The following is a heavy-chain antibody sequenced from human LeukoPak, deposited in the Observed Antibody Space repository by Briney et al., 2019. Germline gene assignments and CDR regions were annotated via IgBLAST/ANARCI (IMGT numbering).Heavy chain of an antibody. CDR1: GFTFSSYG. D-gene: IGHD5-12*01. Sequence: GGSLRLSXAASGFTFSSYGMHWVGQAPGKGLEWVAVIWYDGSNKYYADSVKGRFTISRDNSKNTLYLQMNSLRAEDTAVYYCATSLSGYITDSLFEQWGQGTLVTVSS. CDR3: ATSLSGYITDSLFEQ. V-gene: IGHV3-33*01. J-gene: IGHJ4*02. CDR2: IWYDGSNK.